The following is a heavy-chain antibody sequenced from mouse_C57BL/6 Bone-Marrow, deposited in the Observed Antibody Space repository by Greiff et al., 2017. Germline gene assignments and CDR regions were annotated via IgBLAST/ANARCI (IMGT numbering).Heavy chain of an antibody. CDR3: ARGPS. CDR2: IYPGDGDT. Sequence: QVQLKESGPELVKPGASVKISCTASGFAFSSSWMNWVKQRPGKGLEWIGRIYPGDGDTNYKGKFKGKATLTADKSSSTAYMQLSSLTSEDSAVYFCARGPSGGESTTLTVPS. V-gene: IGHV1-82*01. CDR1: GFAFSSSW. J-gene: IGHJ2*01.